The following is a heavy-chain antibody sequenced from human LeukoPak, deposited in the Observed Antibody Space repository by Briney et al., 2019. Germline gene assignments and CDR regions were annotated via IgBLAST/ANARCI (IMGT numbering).Heavy chain of an antibody. CDR3: ARDSGWQQLADAFDI. CDR1: GGSISSYY. V-gene: IGHV4-4*07. CDR2: IYTSGST. Sequence: PSGTLSLTCTVSGGSISSYYWSWIRQPAGKGLEWIGRIYTSGSTNYNPSLKSRVTISVDKSKNQFSLKLSSVTAADTAVYYCARDSGWQQLADAFDIWGQGTMVTVSS. J-gene: IGHJ3*02. D-gene: IGHD6-13*01.